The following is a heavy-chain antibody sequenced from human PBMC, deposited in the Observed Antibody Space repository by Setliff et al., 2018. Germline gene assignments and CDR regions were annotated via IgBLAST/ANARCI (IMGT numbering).Heavy chain of an antibody. Sequence: SETLSLTCTVSGGPISSGGYYWSWIRQHPGKGLEWIGYIYYSGSTYYNPSLKSRVTISVDTSKNQFSLKLSSVTAADTAVYYCAREAGYYDSSGPVGVPYYNSMDVWGKGTTVTVSS. D-gene: IGHD3-22*01. CDR1: GGPISSGGYY. CDR2: IYYSGST. J-gene: IGHJ6*03. V-gene: IGHV4-31*03. CDR3: AREAGYYDSSGPVGVPYYNSMDV.